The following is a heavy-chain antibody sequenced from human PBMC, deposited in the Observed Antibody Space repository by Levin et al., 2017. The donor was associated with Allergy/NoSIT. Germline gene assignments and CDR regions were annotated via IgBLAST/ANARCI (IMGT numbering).Heavy chain of an antibody. CDR1: GFTFNVYG. J-gene: IGHJ2*01. Sequence: GESLKISCAASGFTFNVYGMHWVRQAPGKGLEWVAVISYDGSNKYYVDSVKDRFTISRDNSNNTLYLQMNSLRPEDTAVYYCAKEAKRYWYFDLWGRGTLVTVSS. CDR3: AKEAKRYWYFDL. CDR2: ISYDGSNK. V-gene: IGHV3-30*18.